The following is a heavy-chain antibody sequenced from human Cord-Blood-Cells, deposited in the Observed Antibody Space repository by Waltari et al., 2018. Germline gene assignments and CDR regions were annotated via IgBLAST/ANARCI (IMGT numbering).Heavy chain of an antibody. CDR2: INHSGST. CDR3: ARYQGITGTTFDY. D-gene: IGHD1-7*01. CDR1: GGSFSGYY. Sequence: QVQLQQWGAGLLKPSETLSLTCAVYGGSFSGYYWSWIRQPPGKGLEWIGEINHSGSTNYNPSLKSRVTISVDTSKNQFSLKLSSVTAADTAVYYCARYQGITGTTFDYWGQGTLVTVSS. V-gene: IGHV4-34*01. J-gene: IGHJ4*02.